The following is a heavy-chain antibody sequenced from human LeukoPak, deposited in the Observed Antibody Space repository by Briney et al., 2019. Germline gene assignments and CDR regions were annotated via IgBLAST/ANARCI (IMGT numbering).Heavy chain of an antibody. J-gene: IGHJ4*02. Sequence: ASVKVSCKASGYTFTSYAMNWVRQAPGQGLEWMGWINTNTGNTTYAQGFTGRFVFSLDTSVSTAYLQISSLKAEDTAVYYCARAGVPYSSGWSYYFDYWGQGTLVTVSS. CDR2: INTNTGNT. CDR1: GYTFTSYA. V-gene: IGHV7-4-1*02. D-gene: IGHD6-19*01. CDR3: ARAGVPYSSGWSYYFDY.